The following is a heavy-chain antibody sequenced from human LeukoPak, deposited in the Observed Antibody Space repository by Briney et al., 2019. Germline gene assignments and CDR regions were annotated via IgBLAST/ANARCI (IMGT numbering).Heavy chain of an antibody. V-gene: IGHV1-2*02. D-gene: IGHD2/OR15-2a*01. CDR2: LNPNSGGA. J-gene: IGHJ3*02. CDR3: ARYCPTSCNAGDTFDI. CDR1: GYTFTDYY. Sequence: ASVKVSCKASGYTFTDYYLHWVRQAPRQGLERMGWLNPNSGGANFAQNFQGRVTMAWDTSITTAYMELSTLRSDDTAVYYCARYCPTSCNAGDTFDIWGQGTVVAVSS.